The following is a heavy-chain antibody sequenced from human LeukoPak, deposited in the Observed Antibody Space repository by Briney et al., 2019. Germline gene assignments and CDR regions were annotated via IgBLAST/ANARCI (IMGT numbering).Heavy chain of an antibody. D-gene: IGHD2-15*01. Sequence: GGSLRLSCAASGFTFSSYAMSWVRQAPGKGLEWVSAISGSGGSTYSADSVKGRFTISRDKSKSTLYLQMNSLRAEDTAVYYCAKVDCSGGSCYSVNYRGQGTLVTVSS. V-gene: IGHV3-23*01. CDR2: ISGSGGST. CDR3: AKVDCSGGSCYSVNY. CDR1: GFTFSSYA. J-gene: IGHJ4*02.